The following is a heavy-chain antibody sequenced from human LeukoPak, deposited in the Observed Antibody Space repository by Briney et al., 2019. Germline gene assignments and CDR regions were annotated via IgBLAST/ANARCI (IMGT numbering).Heavy chain of an antibody. D-gene: IGHD5-12*01. CDR3: ARGYGGYGPLYYYYYMDV. J-gene: IGHJ6*03. V-gene: IGHV4-59*12. CDR1: GGSISSYY. CDR2: IYYSGST. Sequence: SETLSLTCTVSGGSISSYYWSWIRQPPGKGLEWIGYIYYSGSTNYNPSLKSRVTISVDTSKNQFSLKLSSVTAADTAVYYCARGYGGYGPLYYYYYMDVWGKGTTVTISS.